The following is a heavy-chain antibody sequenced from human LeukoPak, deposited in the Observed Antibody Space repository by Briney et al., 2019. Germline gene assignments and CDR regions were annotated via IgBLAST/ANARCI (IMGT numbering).Heavy chain of an antibody. CDR2: ISSSSSYT. V-gene: IGHV3-11*03. CDR3: ATLTSPNEYGDYGVVDY. J-gene: IGHJ4*02. CDR1: GFTFSDYY. D-gene: IGHD4-17*01. Sequence: GGSLRLSCAASGFTFSDYYMSWIRQAPGKGLEWVSYISSSSSYTNYADSVKGRFTISRDNAKNSLYLQMNSLRAEDTVVYYCATLTSPNEYGDYGVVDYWGQGTLVTVSS.